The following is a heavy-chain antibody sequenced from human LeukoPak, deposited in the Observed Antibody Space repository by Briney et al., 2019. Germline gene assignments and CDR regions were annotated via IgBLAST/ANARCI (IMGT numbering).Heavy chain of an antibody. V-gene: IGHV4-38-2*01. CDR1: GYSISSGYY. Sequence: SETLSLTCAASGYSISSGYYWGWIRPPPGKGLEWIGSIYHSGSTYYNPSLKSRVTISVDTSKNQFSLKLSSVTAADTAVYYCATQQWLVREVVYWGQGTLVTVSS. CDR3: ATQQWLVREVVY. D-gene: IGHD6-19*01. CDR2: IYHSGST. J-gene: IGHJ4*02.